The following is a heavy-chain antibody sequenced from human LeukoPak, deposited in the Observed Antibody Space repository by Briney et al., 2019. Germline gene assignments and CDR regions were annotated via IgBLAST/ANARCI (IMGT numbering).Heavy chain of an antibody. CDR1: GFNFRDHL. Sequence: GGSPRLSCAVSGFNFRDHLMDWVRQAPGKGLEWVGHIKNDGSESYYVDSLKGRFSISRDKNNNAQYLQMNSLRVEDTDVYYCAKNKGWFNLAQWGQGTLVTVS. J-gene: IGHJ4*02. D-gene: IGHD6-19*01. CDR2: IKNDGSES. CDR3: AKNKGWFNLAQ. V-gene: IGHV3-7*03.